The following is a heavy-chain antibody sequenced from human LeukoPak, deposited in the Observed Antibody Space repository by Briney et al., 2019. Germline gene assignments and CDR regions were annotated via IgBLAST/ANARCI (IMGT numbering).Heavy chain of an antibody. V-gene: IGHV4-39*07. CDR1: GGSISLSYYY. CDR2: VYYSGTT. D-gene: IGHD6-19*01. CDR3: ARGTLYSGWSYYFDY. J-gene: IGHJ4*02. Sequence: PSETLSLTCSVSGGSISLSYYYWGWIRQPPGKALEWIGSVYYSGTTSYNPSLKSRVAISVDMSKNHFSLRLSSVTAADTAMYYCARGTLYSGWSYYFDYWGQGSQVTVSS.